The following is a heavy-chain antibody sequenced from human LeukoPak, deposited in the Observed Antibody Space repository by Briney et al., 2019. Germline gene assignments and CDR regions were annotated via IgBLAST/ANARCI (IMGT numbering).Heavy chain of an antibody. V-gene: IGHV1-69*04. Sequence: SVKVSCKASGYTFTSYAISWVRQAPGQGLEWMGRIIPILGIANYAQKFQGRVTITADRSTSTAYMELSSLRSEDTAVYYCARLIAYSSSQPFDYWGQGTLVTVSS. CDR2: IIPILGIA. CDR1: GYTFTSYA. D-gene: IGHD6-6*01. CDR3: ARLIAYSSSQPFDY. J-gene: IGHJ4*02.